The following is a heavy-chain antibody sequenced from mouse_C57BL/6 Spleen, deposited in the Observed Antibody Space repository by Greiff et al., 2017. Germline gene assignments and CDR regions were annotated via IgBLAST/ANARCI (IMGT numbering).Heavy chain of an antibody. Sequence: QVQLQQSGAELAKPGASVKLSCKASGYTFTSYWMHWVNQRPGQGLEWIGYINPSSGYTKYNQKFKGKATLTADKSSSTAYMQLSSLTYEDSAVYYCARSPLYDYDSFAYWGQGTLVTVSA. V-gene: IGHV1-7*01. CDR1: GYTFTSYW. D-gene: IGHD2-4*01. J-gene: IGHJ3*01. CDR2: INPSSGYT. CDR3: ARSPLYDYDSFAY.